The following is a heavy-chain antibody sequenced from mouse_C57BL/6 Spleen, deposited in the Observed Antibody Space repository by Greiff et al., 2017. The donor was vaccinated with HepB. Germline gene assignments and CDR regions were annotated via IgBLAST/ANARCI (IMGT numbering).Heavy chain of an antibody. CDR2: INYDGSST. D-gene: IGHD1-1*01. CDR1: GFTFSDYY. V-gene: IGHV5-16*01. CDR3: ARYYGSSYGY. J-gene: IGHJ2*01. Sequence: DVKLVESEGGLVQPGSSMKLSCTASGFTFSDYYMAWVRQVPEKGLEWVANINYDGSSTYYLDSLKSRFIISRDNAKNILYLQMSSLKSEDTATYYCARYYGSSYGYWGQGTTLTVSS.